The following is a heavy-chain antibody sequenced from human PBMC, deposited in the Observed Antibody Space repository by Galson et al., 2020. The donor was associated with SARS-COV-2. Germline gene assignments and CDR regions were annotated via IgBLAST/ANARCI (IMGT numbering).Heavy chain of an antibody. Sequence: SATLSLTCTASGGAIRSSNYSWCWVPQPPGSSLEWVGRIYYVGDTHYSSSLKSRVTISVDRTKNQFSLKLNSLTAADTAVYFCARYYVIEDAFDMWGQGTMVTVSS. CDR3: ARYYVIEDAFDM. CDR2: IYYVGDT. D-gene: IGHD3-10*02. J-gene: IGHJ3*02. V-gene: IGHV4-39*01. CDR1: GGAIRSSNYS.